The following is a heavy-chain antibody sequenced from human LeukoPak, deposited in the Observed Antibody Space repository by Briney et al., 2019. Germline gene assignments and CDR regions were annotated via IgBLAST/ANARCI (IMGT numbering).Heavy chain of an antibody. CDR3: ARHQGTYYDFWSGYPTYYYYYYGMDV. CDR2: IYYSGST. V-gene: IGHV4-59*08. J-gene: IGHJ6*02. Sequence: PSETLSLTCTVSGGSISSYYWSWIRQPPGKGLEWIGYIYYSGSTNYNPSLKSRVTISVDTSKNQFSLKLSSVTAADTAVYYCARHQGTYYDFWSGYPTYYYYYYGMDVWGQGTTVTVSS. D-gene: IGHD3-3*01. CDR1: GGSISSYY.